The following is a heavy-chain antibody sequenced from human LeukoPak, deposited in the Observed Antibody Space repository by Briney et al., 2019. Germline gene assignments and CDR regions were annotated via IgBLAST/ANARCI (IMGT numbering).Heavy chain of an antibody. D-gene: IGHD6-19*01. Sequence: GGSLRLSCAASGFTFSSYAMSWVRQAPARGLEWVSAISGSGGSTSYADSVKGRFTISRDNSKNTLYLQMNSLRAADTAVYYCARAAAADSSGWYAWGDFWGQGSLVTVSS. J-gene: IGHJ4*02. CDR1: GFTFSSYA. CDR3: ARAAAADSSGWYAWGDF. V-gene: IGHV3-23*01. CDR2: ISGSGGST.